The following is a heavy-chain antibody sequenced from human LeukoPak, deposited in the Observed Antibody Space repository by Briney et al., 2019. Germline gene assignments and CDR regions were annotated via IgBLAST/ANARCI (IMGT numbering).Heavy chain of an antibody. D-gene: IGHD1-26*01. CDR3: AREPSGSYYLAPFDY. J-gene: IGHJ4*02. CDR2: ISSSSSTI. CDR1: GFTFSSYS. Sequence: GGSLRLSCAASGFTFSSYSMNWVRQAPGKGLEWVSYISSSSSTIYYADSVKGRFTISRDNAKNSLYLQMNSLRAEDTAVYYCAREPSGSYYLAPFDYWGQGTLVTVSS. V-gene: IGHV3-48*04.